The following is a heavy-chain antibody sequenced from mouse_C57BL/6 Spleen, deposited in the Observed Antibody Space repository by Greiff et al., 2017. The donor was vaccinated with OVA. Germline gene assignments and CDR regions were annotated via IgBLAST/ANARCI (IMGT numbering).Heavy chain of an antibody. CDR1: GYTFTSYD. V-gene: IGHV1-85*01. Sequence: QVHVKQSGPELVKPGASVKLSCKASGYTFTSYDINWVKQRPGQGLEWIGWIYPRDGSTKYNEKFKGKATLTVDTSSSTAYMELHSLTSEDSAVYFCARDSSGYDYAMDYWGQGTSVTVSS. J-gene: IGHJ4*01. CDR2: IYPRDGST. D-gene: IGHD3-2*02. CDR3: ARDSSGYDYAMDY.